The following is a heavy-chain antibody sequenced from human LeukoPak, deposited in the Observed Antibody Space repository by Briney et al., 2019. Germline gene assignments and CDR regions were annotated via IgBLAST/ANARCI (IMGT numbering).Heavy chain of an antibody. CDR3: ASGSSGWLY. J-gene: IGHJ4*02. Sequence: GGSLRLSCAASGFTFSDHYMDWVRQPPGKGLEWVGRIKNIPTRYSTEYAPSVEGRFTISRDDSKNLLSLQMNSLKTDDAAVYYCASGSSGWLYWGRGTLVTVSS. CDR2: IKNIPTRYST. V-gene: IGHV3-72*01. CDR1: GFTFSDHY. D-gene: IGHD6-19*01.